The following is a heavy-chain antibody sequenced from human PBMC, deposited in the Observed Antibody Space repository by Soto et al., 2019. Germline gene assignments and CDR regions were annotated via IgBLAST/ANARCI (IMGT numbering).Heavy chain of an antibody. D-gene: IGHD4-17*01. CDR3: ITDPYGGSYYDYGMDV. CDR1: GFTFSNAW. Sequence: KPVGSLRLSCAASGFTFSNAWMSWVRQAPGKGLEWVGRIKTKVDGGTTDFAAPVKGRVTISRDDSADTLYLQMNPLKTEDTALYYCITDPYGGSYYDYGMDVWGQGTTVTVSS. J-gene: IGHJ6*02. CDR2: IKTKVDGGTT. V-gene: IGHV3-15*01.